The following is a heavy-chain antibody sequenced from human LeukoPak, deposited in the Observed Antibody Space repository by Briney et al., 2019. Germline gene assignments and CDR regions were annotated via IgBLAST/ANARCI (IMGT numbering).Heavy chain of an antibody. D-gene: IGHD3-16*01. CDR1: GGTFSSYA. CDR3: ARALLWGTRLDY. V-gene: IGHV1-69*05. CDR2: IIPIFGTA. J-gene: IGHJ4*02. Sequence: SVKVSCKASGGTFSSYAISWVRQAPGQGLEWMGGIIPIFGTANYAQKLQGRVTMTTDTSTSTAYMELRSLRSDDTAVYYCARALLWGTRLDYWGQGTLVTVSS.